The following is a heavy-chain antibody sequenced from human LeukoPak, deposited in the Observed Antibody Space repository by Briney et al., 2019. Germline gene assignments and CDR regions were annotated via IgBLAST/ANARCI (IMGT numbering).Heavy chain of an antibody. V-gene: IGHV3-73*01. Sequence: GGSLRLSCAASGFTFSGSAMHWVRQASGKGLEWVGRIRSKANSYATAYAASVKGRFTISRDDSENTAYLQMNSLKTEDTAVYHCTRPWGGTWFDPWGQGTLVTVSS. CDR3: TRPWGGTWFDP. D-gene: IGHD3-16*01. CDR1: GFTFSGSA. J-gene: IGHJ5*02. CDR2: IRSKANSYAT.